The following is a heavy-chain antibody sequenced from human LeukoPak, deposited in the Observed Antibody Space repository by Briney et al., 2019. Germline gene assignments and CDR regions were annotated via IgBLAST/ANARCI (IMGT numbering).Heavy chain of an antibody. Sequence: ASVKVSCKASGYTFTSYGINWVRQALGQGLEWMGWISAYNGNTNYAQKLQGRVTMTTDTSTSTAYMELRSLRSDDTAVYYCARDLDQYSGRYGGFGHDFWGQGTLVTVSS. CDR1: GYTFTSYG. D-gene: IGHD1-26*01. CDR3: ARDLDQYSGRYGGFGHDF. CDR2: ISAYNGNT. J-gene: IGHJ4*02. V-gene: IGHV1-18*01.